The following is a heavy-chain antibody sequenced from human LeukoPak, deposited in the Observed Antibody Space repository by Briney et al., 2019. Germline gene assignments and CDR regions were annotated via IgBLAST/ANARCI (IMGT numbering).Heavy chain of an antibody. Sequence: GGSLRLSCSASGFTLSSYSMNWVRQAPGKGLEWVSYISSTSSTKYYADSAKGRCTISRDNAKNSLYLQMNSLRAEDTALYYCARLEDYDILTGFDYWGQGTLVTVSS. D-gene: IGHD3-9*01. CDR1: GFTLSSYS. V-gene: IGHV3-48*01. CDR2: ISSTSSTK. J-gene: IGHJ4*02. CDR3: ARLEDYDILTGFDY.